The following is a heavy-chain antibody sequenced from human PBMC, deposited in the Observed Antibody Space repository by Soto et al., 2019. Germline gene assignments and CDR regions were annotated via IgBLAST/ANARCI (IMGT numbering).Heavy chain of an antibody. CDR1: GYTCTSYG. D-gene: IGHD3-3*01. V-gene: IGHV1-18*01. CDR3: ARDQGVIYYFWSRNNYCYYGMDV. CDR2: ISAYNGNT. Sequence: ASVKVSCKDSGYTCTSYGISWGRQAPGQGREGMVWISAYNGNTNYSQKLQGRVAMTTVTTTSTASTEQRSMRTDYTAVSYCARDQGVIYYFWSRNNYCYYGMDVWGQGTTVTVSS. J-gene: IGHJ6*02.